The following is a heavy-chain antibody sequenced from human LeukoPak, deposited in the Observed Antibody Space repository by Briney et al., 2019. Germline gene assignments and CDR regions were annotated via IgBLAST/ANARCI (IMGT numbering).Heavy chain of an antibody. CDR2: IKSKHDGGTT. J-gene: IGHJ4*02. CDR1: GLIFSDAW. Sequence: GGSLRLSCTASGLIFSDAWMTWVRQAPGRGREGVGRIKSKHDGGTTDYASSVRGSFTISRDDSENTLYLQMDSMRTDDTAVYYCSKEHPHTRAWALKYWGQGALVTVSS. D-gene: IGHD7-27*01. V-gene: IGHV3-15*01. CDR3: SKEHPHTRAWALKY.